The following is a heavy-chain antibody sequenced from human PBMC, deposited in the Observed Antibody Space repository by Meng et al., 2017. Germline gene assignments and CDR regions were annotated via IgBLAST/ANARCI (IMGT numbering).Heavy chain of an antibody. J-gene: IGHJ4*02. Sequence: QLRLVQPGAEVKSPGSSVKVSFKASGGTFSSYTISWVRQAPGQGLEWMGRIIPILGIANYAQKFPGRVTITADKSTSTAYMELSSLRSEDTAVYYCASGYNYVDYWGQGTLVTVSS. V-gene: IGHV1-69*02. CDR1: GGTFSSYT. CDR3: ASGYNYVDY. CDR2: IIPILGIA. D-gene: IGHD6-13*01.